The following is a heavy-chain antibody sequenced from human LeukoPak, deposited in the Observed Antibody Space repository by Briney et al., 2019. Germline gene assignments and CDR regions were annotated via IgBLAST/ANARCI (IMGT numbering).Heavy chain of an antibody. D-gene: IGHD3-3*01. Sequence: SETLSLTCTVSGGSISSYYWSWIRQPPGKGLEWIGYIYYSGSTNYNPSLKSRVTISVDTSKTQFSLKLSSVTAADTAVYYCARVGYDFWSGYPNWFDPWGQGTLVTVSS. CDR2: IYYSGST. CDR3: ARVGYDFWSGYPNWFDP. CDR1: GGSISSYY. J-gene: IGHJ5*02. V-gene: IGHV4-59*01.